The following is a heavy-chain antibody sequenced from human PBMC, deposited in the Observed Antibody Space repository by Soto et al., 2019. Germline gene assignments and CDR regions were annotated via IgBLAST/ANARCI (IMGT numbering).Heavy chain of an antibody. J-gene: IGHJ6*02. Sequence: GGSLRLSYTASGLTFGDYAMRWFRQAPGKEPGCVGFIRSKAYGRTTEYAASEKGKITISRDDYRSIAYLQMNSLKTEDAAVYYCTRVDPNILDYSSINCYYYYGMDVWGQGTTVTVSS. CDR3: TRVDPNILDYSSINCYYYYGMDV. V-gene: IGHV3-49*03. CDR2: IRSKAYGRTT. D-gene: IGHD2-2*01. CDR1: GLTFGDYA.